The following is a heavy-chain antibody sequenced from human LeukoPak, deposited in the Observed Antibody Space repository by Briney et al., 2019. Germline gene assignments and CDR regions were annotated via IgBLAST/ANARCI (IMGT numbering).Heavy chain of an antibody. CDR1: GGTFSNYA. D-gene: IGHD6-13*01. Sequence: SVKVSCKASGGTFSNYAISWVRQAPGQGLEWMGGIIPIFGTANYAQKFQGRVTITADESTSTAYMELSSLRSEDTAVYYCARKSAAAGRRGYFDYWGQGTLVTVSS. CDR2: IIPIFGTA. J-gene: IGHJ4*02. V-gene: IGHV1-69*01. CDR3: ARKSAAAGRRGYFDY.